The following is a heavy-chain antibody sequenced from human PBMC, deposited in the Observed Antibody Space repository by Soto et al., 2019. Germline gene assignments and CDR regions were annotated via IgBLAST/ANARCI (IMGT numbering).Heavy chain of an antibody. D-gene: IGHD3-3*01. CDR2: VYSSGGT. CDR3: ARGQRFSDWFDP. CDR1: GGSMSSYY. J-gene: IGHJ5*02. Sequence: QVHLQQSGPGRVKPSETLSLTCSVSGGSMSSYYWTWIRQPAGKGLEWIGRVYSSGGTHYNSSLKSRVTISLDTSKNQFSLRLISVTAADTAVYYCARGQRFSDWFDPWGQGTLVTVSS. V-gene: IGHV4-4*07.